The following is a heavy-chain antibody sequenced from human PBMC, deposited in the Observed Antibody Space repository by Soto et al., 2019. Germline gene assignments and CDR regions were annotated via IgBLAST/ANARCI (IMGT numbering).Heavy chain of an antibody. D-gene: IGHD6-13*01. J-gene: IGHJ4*02. CDR2: ISSSSSYI. V-gene: IGHV3-21*01. CDR3: AREAGVLAAAGTLDY. CDR1: GFTFSSYS. Sequence: EVQLVESGGGLVKPGGSLRLSCAASGFTFSSYSMNWVRQAPGKGLEWVSSISSSSSYIYYADSVKGRFTISRDNAKNSLYRQMNSLRAEYTAVYYCAREAGVLAAAGTLDYWGQGTLVTVSS.